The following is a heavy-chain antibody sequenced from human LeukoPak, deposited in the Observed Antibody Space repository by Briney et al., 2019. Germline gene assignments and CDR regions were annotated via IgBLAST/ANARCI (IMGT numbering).Heavy chain of an antibody. CDR1: GDSVSSGSYY. D-gene: IGHD4/OR15-4a*01. J-gene: IGHJ4*02. CDR2: IYYSGST. V-gene: IGHV4-61*01. CDR3: ARDPMYGGHPGFDY. Sequence: SETLSLTCTVSGDSVSSGSYYWGWIRQPPGRGLEWIGSIYYSGSTNYNPSLKSRVTVSLDTPKNQFSLKLSSVTAAVTAVYYCARDPMYGGHPGFDYWGQGNLVTVSS.